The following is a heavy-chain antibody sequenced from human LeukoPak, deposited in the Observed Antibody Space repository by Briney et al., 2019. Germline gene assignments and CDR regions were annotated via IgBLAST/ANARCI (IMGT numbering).Heavy chain of an antibody. Sequence: SETLSLTCTVSGGSISSSSYYWGWIRQPPGKGLEWIGSIYYSGSTYYNPSLKSRVTISVDTSKNQFSLQLNPVTPEDTAVYYCARTVSGSYRYYYYYMDVWGKGTTVTVSS. V-gene: IGHV4-39*07. CDR1: GGSISSSSYY. D-gene: IGHD1-26*01. CDR3: ARTVSGSYRYYYYYMDV. J-gene: IGHJ6*03. CDR2: IYYSGST.